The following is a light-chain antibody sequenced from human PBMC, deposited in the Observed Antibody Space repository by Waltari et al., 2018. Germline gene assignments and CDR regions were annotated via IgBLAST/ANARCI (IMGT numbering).Light chain of an antibody. CDR2: DAS. V-gene: IGKV3-11*01. CDR3: HQRAHWPPT. Sequence: EIVLTQSPATLSLSPGERATLSCRASQSVSSYLAWYQQKPGQGPRLLLYDASKRATGIPARFSGSGSGTDFTLTISSLEPEDCAVYFCHQRAHWPPTFGQGTKVEIK. CDR1: QSVSSY. J-gene: IGKJ1*01.